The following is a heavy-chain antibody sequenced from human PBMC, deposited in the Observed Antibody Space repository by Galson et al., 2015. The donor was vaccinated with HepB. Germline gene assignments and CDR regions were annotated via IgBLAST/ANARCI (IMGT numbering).Heavy chain of an antibody. Sequence: QSGAEVKKPGESLEISCEGSGYSFTNYWIGWVRQMPGKGLEWVGIIYPGDSDTRYSRSFQGQVTISVDKSISTAYLQWSSLKASDTAIYYCARHLSSDNYYDSSSLHLDFWGQGTLVTVSS. CDR3: ARHLSSDNYYDSSSLHLDF. D-gene: IGHD3-22*01. CDR1: GYSFTNYW. V-gene: IGHV5-51*01. J-gene: IGHJ4*02. CDR2: IYPGDSDT.